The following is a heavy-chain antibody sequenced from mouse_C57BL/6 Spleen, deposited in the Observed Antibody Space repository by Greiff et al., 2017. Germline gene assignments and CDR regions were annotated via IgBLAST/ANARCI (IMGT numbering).Heavy chain of an antibody. CDR3: TTHDGSSAWFAY. V-gene: IGHV14-1*01. D-gene: IGHD1-1*01. CDR2: IDPADGDT. Sequence: VQLQQSGAELVRPGASVKLSCTASGFNIKDYYMHWVKQRPEQGLEWIGRIDPADGDTEYAPKFQGKATMTADTSSNTAYLQLSSLTSEDTAVYYCTTHDGSSAWFAYWGQGTLVTVSA. J-gene: IGHJ3*01. CDR1: GFNIKDYY.